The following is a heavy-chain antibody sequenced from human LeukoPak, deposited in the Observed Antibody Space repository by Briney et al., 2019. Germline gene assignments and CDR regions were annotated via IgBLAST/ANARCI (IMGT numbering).Heavy chain of an antibody. V-gene: IGHV3-48*03. CDR3: ASVGYNYGFGFGY. CDR1: GFTFSSYE. D-gene: IGHD5-18*01. Sequence: GGSLRLSCAASGFTFSSYEMSWVRQAPGKGLEWVSYISSSGSSIYYADSMKGRFTISRDNAENSLYLQMNSLRAEDTAVYYCASVGYNYGFGFGYWGQGTLVTVSS. J-gene: IGHJ4*02. CDR2: ISSSGSSI.